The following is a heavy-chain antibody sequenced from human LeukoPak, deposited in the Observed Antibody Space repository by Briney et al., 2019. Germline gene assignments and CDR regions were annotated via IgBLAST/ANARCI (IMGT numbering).Heavy chain of an antibody. Sequence: SVKVSCKASGGTFTSYAISWVRQAPGQGLEWMGRIIPIFGIANYAQKFQGRVTITADKYTSTAYMELSSLRSEDTAVYYCARVDTAIAFDYWGQGTLVTVSS. CDR3: ARVDTAIAFDY. CDR2: IIPIFGIA. CDR1: GGTFTSYA. D-gene: IGHD5-18*01. V-gene: IGHV1-69*04. J-gene: IGHJ4*02.